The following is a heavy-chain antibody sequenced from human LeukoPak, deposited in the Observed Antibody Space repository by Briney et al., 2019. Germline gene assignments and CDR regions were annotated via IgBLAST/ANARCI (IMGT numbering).Heavy chain of an antibody. CDR3: ARDRWGYSYDYYYYGMDV. CDR1: GGTFSSYA. V-gene: IGHV1-69*13. D-gene: IGHD5-18*01. J-gene: IGHJ6*02. Sequence: GASVKVSCKASGGTFSSYAISWVRQAPGQGLEWMGGIIPIFGTANYAQKFQGRVTITADESTSTAYMELSSLRSEDTAVYYCARDRWGYSYDYYYYGMDVWGQGTTVTVSS. CDR2: IIPIFGTA.